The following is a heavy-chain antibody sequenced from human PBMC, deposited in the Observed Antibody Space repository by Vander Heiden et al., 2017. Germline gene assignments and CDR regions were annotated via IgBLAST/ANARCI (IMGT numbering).Heavy chain of an antibody. Sequence: QVQLQQWGAGLLNPSETLSLTCAVYGGSLSGYYWNWIRHPPGKGLEWNGEINHSGSTNYNPSLKSRVTISVDTSKNQFSLKLSSVTAADTAVYYCARGFRFTYRVVIRAPYWYFDLWGRGTLVTVSS. CDR3: ARGFRFTYRVVIRAPYWYFDL. CDR1: GGSLSGYY. D-gene: IGHD3-3*01. V-gene: IGHV4-34*01. J-gene: IGHJ2*01. CDR2: INHSGST.